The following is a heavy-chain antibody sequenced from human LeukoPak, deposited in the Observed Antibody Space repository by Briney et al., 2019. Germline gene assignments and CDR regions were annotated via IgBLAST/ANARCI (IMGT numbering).Heavy chain of an antibody. Sequence: RSSETLSLTCTVSGYSIRSGYYWGWIRQPPGKGLEWIGSIYQSGSTYYNPSLKSRVTISVDTSKNQFSLKLSSVTAADTAVYYCAREPVEKYSSSHGPFDYWGQGTLVTVSS. J-gene: IGHJ4*02. V-gene: IGHV4-38-2*02. CDR3: AREPVEKYSSSHGPFDY. CDR2: IYQSGST. D-gene: IGHD6-13*01. CDR1: GYSIRSGYY.